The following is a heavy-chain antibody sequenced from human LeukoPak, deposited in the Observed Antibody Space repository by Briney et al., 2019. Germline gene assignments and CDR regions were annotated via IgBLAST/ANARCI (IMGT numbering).Heavy chain of an antibody. D-gene: IGHD1/OR15-1a*01. CDR1: GYTFTGYY. CDR3: ARVMNREGTNY. J-gene: IGHJ4*02. Sequence: ASVKVSCKASGYTFTGYYMHWVRQVPGQGLEWMGWINPNSGGTKYAQKFQGRVTMTRDTSISTAYMGLNRLRSDDTAVYYCARVMNREGTNYWGQGTLVTVSS. V-gene: IGHV1-2*02. CDR2: INPNSGGT.